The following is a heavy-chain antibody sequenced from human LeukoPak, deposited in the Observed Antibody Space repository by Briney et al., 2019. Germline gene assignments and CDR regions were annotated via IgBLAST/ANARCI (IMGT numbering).Heavy chain of an antibody. CDR3: ARDQSVRLLQTSSTYFKHVFAI. Sequence: GASVKVSCKASGYTLTGYYMHWVRQAPGQGPEWMGWINPNSGGTNYAQTFQGRVTMTRDTSISTAYMELRSLRFDDTAVYYCARDQSVRLLQTSSTYFKHVFAIWGQGSMVTVSS. D-gene: IGHD6-13*01. J-gene: IGHJ3*02. CDR2: INPNSGGT. CDR1: GYTLTGYY. V-gene: IGHV1-2*02.